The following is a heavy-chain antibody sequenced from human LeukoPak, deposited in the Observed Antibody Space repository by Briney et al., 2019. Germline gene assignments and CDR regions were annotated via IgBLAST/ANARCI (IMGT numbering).Heavy chain of an antibody. J-gene: IGHJ6*03. Sequence: ASVKVSCKASGYTFTSYGISWVRQAPGQGLEWMGWISAYNGNTNYAQKLQGRVTMTTDTSTSTAYMELRSLRSDDTAVYYCARPTPVDFVLMVYALLYGDYYYYMDVWGKGTTVTVSS. CDR1: GYTFTSYG. V-gene: IGHV1-18*01. CDR3: ARPTPVDFVLMVYALLYGDYYYYMDV. CDR2: ISAYNGNT. D-gene: IGHD2-8*01.